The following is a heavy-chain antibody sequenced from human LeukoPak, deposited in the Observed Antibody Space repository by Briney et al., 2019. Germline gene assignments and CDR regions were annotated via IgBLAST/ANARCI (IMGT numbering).Heavy chain of an antibody. V-gene: IGHV3-74*01. CDR3: AKDRSFFGSGSYRGTFDY. D-gene: IGHD1-26*01. J-gene: IGHJ4*02. CDR2: LASDESNK. Sequence: HPGGSLRLSCAASGLTISDSWIHWVRQAPGKGLMWVSRLASDESNKIYADSVKGRFTISRDNAKNTLYLQMNSLRAEDTAVYYCAKDRSFFGSGSYRGTFDYWGQGTLVTVSS. CDR1: GLTISDSW.